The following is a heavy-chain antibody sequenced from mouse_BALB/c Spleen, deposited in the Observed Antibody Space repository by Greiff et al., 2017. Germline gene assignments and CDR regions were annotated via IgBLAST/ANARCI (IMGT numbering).Heavy chain of an antibody. CDR1: GFSLTGYG. Sequence: VQLVESGPGLVAPSQSLSITCTVSGFSLTGYGVNWVRQPPGKGLEWLGMIWGDGSTDYNSALKSRLSISKDNSKSQVFLKMNSLQTDDTARYYCAREFYDYDGYYAMDYWGQGTSVTVSS. J-gene: IGHJ4*01. CDR3: AREFYDYDGYYAMDY. CDR2: IWGDGST. D-gene: IGHD2-4*01. V-gene: IGHV2-6-7*01.